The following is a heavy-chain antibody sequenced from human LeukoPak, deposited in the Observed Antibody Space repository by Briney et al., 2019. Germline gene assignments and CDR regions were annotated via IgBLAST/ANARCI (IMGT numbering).Heavy chain of an antibody. CDR2: IRPDGSED. J-gene: IGHJ4*02. D-gene: IGHD3-10*01. CDR3: ARDSGRKDDY. Sequence: PGGSLRLSCAASGFTFSNYWMSWVRQAPGKGLEWVANIRPDGSEDYYVDSVKGRFTISGDNAKNSLYLQMNSLRAEDTAVYYCARDSGRKDDYWGQGTLVTVSS. CDR1: GFTFSNYW. V-gene: IGHV3-7*01.